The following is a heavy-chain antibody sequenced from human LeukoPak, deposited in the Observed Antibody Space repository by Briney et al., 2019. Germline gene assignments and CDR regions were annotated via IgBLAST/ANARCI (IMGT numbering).Heavy chain of an antibody. V-gene: IGHV3-49*04. CDR2: IRSKAYGGTT. D-gene: IGHD3-3*01. Sequence: PGGSLRLSGTASGFTFGDYAMSWVRQAPGKGLEWVGFIRSKAYGGTTEYAASVKGRFTISRDDSKSIAYLQMNSLKTEDTAVYYCTSHIVYYDFWSGYYDPYYYGMDVWGQGTTVTVSS. CDR1: GFTFGDYA. CDR3: TSHIVYYDFWSGYYDPYYYGMDV. J-gene: IGHJ6*02.